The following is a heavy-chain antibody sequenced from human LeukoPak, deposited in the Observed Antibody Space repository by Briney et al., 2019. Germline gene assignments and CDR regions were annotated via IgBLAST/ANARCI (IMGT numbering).Heavy chain of an antibody. CDR1: GFTFTSYD. D-gene: IGHD2-2*01. J-gene: IGHJ6*03. CDR2: IIPIFGTA. CDR3: ARGYCSSTSCPYYYYYYMDV. V-gene: IGHV1-69*05. Sequence: GAAVKVSCKASGFTFTSYDIYWVRQGTGQGLEWMGRIIPIFGTANYAQKFQGRVTITTDESTSTAYMELSSLRSEDTAVYYCARGYCSSTSCPYYYYYYMDVWGKGTTVTVSS.